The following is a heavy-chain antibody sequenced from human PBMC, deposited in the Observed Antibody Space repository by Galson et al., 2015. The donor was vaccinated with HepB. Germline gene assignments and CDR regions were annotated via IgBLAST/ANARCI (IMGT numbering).Heavy chain of an antibody. CDR3: ARQKGSYYYGSGNDWFDP. Sequence: QSGAEVKKPGESLRISCKGSGSSFTSYWISWVRQMPGKGLEWMGRIDPSDSYTNYSPSFQGHVTISADKSISTAYLQWSSLKASDTAMYYCARQKGSYYYGSGNDWFDPWGQGTLVTVSS. V-gene: IGHV5-10-1*01. CDR2: IDPSDSYT. D-gene: IGHD3-10*01. CDR1: GSSFTSYW. J-gene: IGHJ5*02.